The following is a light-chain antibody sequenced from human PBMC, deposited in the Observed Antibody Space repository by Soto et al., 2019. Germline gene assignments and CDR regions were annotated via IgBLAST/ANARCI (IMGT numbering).Light chain of an antibody. J-gene: IGKJ1*01. Sequence: DVVLTQSPLSLPVTLGQPASISCRCSQSLVHSDGNTYFSWFHQRPGQSPRRLIYKVSNRDSGVADRFSGSGSGTDFTLKISGVEAADVVFYYCMQGTHWPQTFGQGTKVELK. CDR1: QSLVHSDGNTY. CDR3: MQGTHWPQT. CDR2: KVS. V-gene: IGKV2-30*02.